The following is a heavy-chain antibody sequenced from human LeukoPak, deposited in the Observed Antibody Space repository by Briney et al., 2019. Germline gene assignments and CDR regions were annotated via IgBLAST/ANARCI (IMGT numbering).Heavy chain of an antibody. J-gene: IGHJ6*02. CDR3: AKEIAARHYYYYGMDV. CDR1: GFTSSSYG. CDR2: ISYDGSNK. D-gene: IGHD6-6*01. Sequence: GGSLRLSCAASGFTSSSYGMHWVRQAPGKGLEWVAVISYDGSNKYYADSVKGRFTISRDNSKNTLYLQMNSLRAEDTAVYYCAKEIAARHYYYYGMDVWGQGTTVTVSS. V-gene: IGHV3-30*18.